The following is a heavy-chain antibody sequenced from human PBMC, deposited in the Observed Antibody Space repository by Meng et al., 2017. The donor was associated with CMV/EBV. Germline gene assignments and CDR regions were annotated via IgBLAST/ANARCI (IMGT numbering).Heavy chain of an antibody. J-gene: IGHJ6*02. CDR1: GFTFSRYS. D-gene: IGHD2-2*02. V-gene: IGHV3-21*01. CDR3: ARVKCSSTSCYIRDYYYGMDV. CDR2: ISSSSSYI. Sequence: GGSLRLSCAASGFTFSRYSMNWVRQAPGKGLEWVSSISSSSSYIYYADSVKGRFTISRDNAKNSLYLQMNSLRAEDTAVYYCARVKCSSTSCYIRDYYYGMDVWGQGTTVTVSS.